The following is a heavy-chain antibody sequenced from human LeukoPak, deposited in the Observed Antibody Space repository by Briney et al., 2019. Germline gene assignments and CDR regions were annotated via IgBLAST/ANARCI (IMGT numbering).Heavy chain of an antibody. CDR1: GFTFSNYA. D-gene: IGHD1-26*01. CDR2: ISGSGGST. CDR3: AKEVIVGVSFDY. Sequence: GGSLRLSCAASGFTFSNYAMNWVRQAPGKGLEWVAAISGSGGSTYYADSVKGRFTSSRDNFKNTLYLQMNSLRAEDTAVYYCAKEVIVGVSFDYCGQGTLVTVSS. J-gene: IGHJ4*02. V-gene: IGHV3-23*01.